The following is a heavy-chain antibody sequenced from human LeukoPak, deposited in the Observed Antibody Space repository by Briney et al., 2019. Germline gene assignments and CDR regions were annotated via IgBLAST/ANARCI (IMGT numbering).Heavy chain of an antibody. CDR3: ARDGGYSPFPEYHQYYFDY. CDR2: IIPIFGTA. D-gene: IGHD5-18*01. V-gene: IGHV1-69*01. Sequence: GASVKVSCXASGGTFSSYAISWVRQARGQGLEWMGGIIPIFGTANYAQKFQGRVTITADESTSTAYMELSSLRSEDTAVYYCARDGGYSPFPEYHQYYFDYWGQGTLVTVSS. CDR1: GGTFSSYA. J-gene: IGHJ4*02.